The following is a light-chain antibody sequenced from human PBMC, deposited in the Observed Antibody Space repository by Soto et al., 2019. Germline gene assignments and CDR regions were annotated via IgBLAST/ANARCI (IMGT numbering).Light chain of an antibody. CDR2: GNS. CDR3: QSYDNSLSGSNV. Sequence: QSVLTQPPSASGTPGQRVTISCSGSSSNIGSNYGYWYQQLPGTAPKLLIYGNSNRPSGVPDRFSGSKSGTSASLAITGLQAEDEADYYCQSYDNSLSGSNVFGTGTKVTVL. V-gene: IGLV1-40*01. CDR1: SSNIGSNY. J-gene: IGLJ1*01.